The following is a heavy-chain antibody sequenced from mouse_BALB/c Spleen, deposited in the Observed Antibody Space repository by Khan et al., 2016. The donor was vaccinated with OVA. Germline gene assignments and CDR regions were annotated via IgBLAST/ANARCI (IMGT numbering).Heavy chain of an antibody. Sequence: QVQLQQSGAELMKPGASVKITCKAAGYTFSSYWIEWVKQRPGHGLEWIGEILPGSVSTNYNEKLKGMATFTAEKSSNTAYMQRSSLTSEYSAVYYCARVNNGSREYVDYWGQGTTLTVSS. J-gene: IGHJ2*01. CDR1: GYTFSSYW. CDR2: ILPGSVST. CDR3: ARVNNGSREYVDY. V-gene: IGHV1-9*01. D-gene: IGHD1-1*01.